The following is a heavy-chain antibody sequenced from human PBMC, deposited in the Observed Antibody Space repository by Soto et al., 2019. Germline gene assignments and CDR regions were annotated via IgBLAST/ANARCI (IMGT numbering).Heavy chain of an antibody. CDR1: GGSISSYY. Sequence: SETLSLTCTVSGGSISSYYWSWIRQPPGKGLEWIGYIYYSGSTNYNPSLKSRVTISVDTSKNQFSLKLSSVTAAGTAVYYCASSSYDFWSGSSFRNWFDPWGQGTLVTVSS. CDR2: IYYSGST. J-gene: IGHJ5*02. D-gene: IGHD3-3*01. V-gene: IGHV4-59*01. CDR3: ASSSYDFWSGSSFRNWFDP.